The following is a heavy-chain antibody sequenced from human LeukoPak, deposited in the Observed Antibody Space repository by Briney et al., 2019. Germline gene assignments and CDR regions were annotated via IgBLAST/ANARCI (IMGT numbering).Heavy chain of an antibody. V-gene: IGHV3-30*18. J-gene: IGHJ3*02. CDR1: GFTFSSYG. Sequence: GGSLRLSCAASGFTFSSYGMHWVRQAPGKGLEWVAVITYDGSNKYYADSVKGRFTISRDNSKNTLYLQMNSLRAEDTAVYYCAKGDSSSWYVGAFDIWGQGTMVTVSS. CDR2: ITYDGSNK. CDR3: AKGDSSSWYVGAFDI. D-gene: IGHD6-13*01.